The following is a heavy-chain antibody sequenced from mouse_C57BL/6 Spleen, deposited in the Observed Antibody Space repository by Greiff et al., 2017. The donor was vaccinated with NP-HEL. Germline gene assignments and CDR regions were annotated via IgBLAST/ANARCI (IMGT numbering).Heavy chain of an antibody. D-gene: IGHD4-1*01. J-gene: IGHJ4*01. Sequence: VQLQQPGAELVKPGASVKLSCKASGYTFTSYWMQWVKQRPGQGLEWIGEIDPSDSYTNYNQKFKGKATLTVDTSSSTAYMQLSSLTSEDSAVYYCARRTVYYAMDYWGQGTSVTVSS. V-gene: IGHV1-50*01. CDR1: GYTFTSYW. CDR3: ARRTVYYAMDY. CDR2: IDPSDSYT.